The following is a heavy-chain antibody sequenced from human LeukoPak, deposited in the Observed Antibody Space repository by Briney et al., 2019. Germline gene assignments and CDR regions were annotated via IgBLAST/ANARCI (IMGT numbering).Heavy chain of an antibody. CDR1: GGSFSGYY. CDR3: ARHSSAVVTPNALVY. J-gene: IGHJ4*02. V-gene: IGHV4-34*01. Sequence: PSETLSLTCAVYGGSFSGYYWSWIRQSPGKGLEWIGEVSHSGSTNYNPSLESRVIISGDTSKNQFSLKLSSVTAADTAVYYCARHSSAVVTPNALVYWGQGTLVTVSS. CDR2: VSHSGST. D-gene: IGHD4-23*01.